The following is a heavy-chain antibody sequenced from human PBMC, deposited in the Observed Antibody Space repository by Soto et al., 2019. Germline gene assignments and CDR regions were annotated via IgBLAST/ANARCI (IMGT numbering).Heavy chain of an antibody. D-gene: IGHD1-26*01. CDR2: ISGSGGST. CDR3: AKDSGGLWVGATTKGYFDY. V-gene: IGHV3-23*01. Sequence: GSLRLSCAASGFTFSSYAMSWVRQAPGKGLEWVSAISGSGGSTYYADSVKGRFTISRDNSKNTLYLQMNSLRAEDTAVYYCAKDSGGLWVGATTKGYFDYWGQGTLVTV. CDR1: GFTFSSYA. J-gene: IGHJ4*02.